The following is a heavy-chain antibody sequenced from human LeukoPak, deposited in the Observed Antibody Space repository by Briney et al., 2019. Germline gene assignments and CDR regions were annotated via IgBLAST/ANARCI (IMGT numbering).Heavy chain of an antibody. CDR2: IYYSGST. J-gene: IGHJ5*02. V-gene: IGHV4-59*01. D-gene: IGHD3-10*01. CDR3: ARMITMVRGLGWFDP. Sequence: SETLSLTCTVSGGSISSYYRSWIRQPPGKGLEWIGYIYYSGSTNYNPSLKSRVTISVDTSKNQFSLKLSSVTAADTAVYYCARMITMVRGLGWFDPWGQGTLVTVSS. CDR1: GGSISSYY.